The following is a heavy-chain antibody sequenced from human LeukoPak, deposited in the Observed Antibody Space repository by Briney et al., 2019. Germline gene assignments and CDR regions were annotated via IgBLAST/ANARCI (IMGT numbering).Heavy chain of an antibody. CDR1: GFTFSGSA. CDR2: IRSKANSYAT. J-gene: IGHJ5*02. Sequence: PGGSLKLSCAASGFTFSGSAMHWVRQASGKGLEWVGRIRSKANSYATAYAASVKGRFTISRDDSKNTAYLQMNSLKTEDTAVYYCTRPSGSYCSSTSCYSAHWFDPWGQGTLVTVTS. V-gene: IGHV3-73*01. D-gene: IGHD2-2*01. CDR3: TRPSGSYCSSTSCYSAHWFDP.